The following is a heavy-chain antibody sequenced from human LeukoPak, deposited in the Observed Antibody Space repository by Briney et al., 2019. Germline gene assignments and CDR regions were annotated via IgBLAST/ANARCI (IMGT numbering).Heavy chain of an antibody. CDR3: ARDRSIAARLVSAHYYYGMDV. CDR1: GGSISSYY. J-gene: IGHJ6*02. D-gene: IGHD6-6*01. CDR2: IYYSGST. Sequence: PSETLSLTCTVSGGSISSYYWSWIRQPPGKGLEWIGYIYYSGSTNYNPSLKSRVTISVDTSKNQFSLKLSSVTAADTAVYYCARDRSIAARLVSAHYYYGMDVWGQGTTVTVSS. V-gene: IGHV4-59*01.